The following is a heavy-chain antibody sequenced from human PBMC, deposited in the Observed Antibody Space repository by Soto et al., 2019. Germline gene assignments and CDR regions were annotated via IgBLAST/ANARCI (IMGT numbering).Heavy chain of an antibody. D-gene: IGHD2-2*01. V-gene: IGHV4-34*01. CDR3: ARAGGVVVPAANGAFDI. Sequence: QVQLQQWGAGLLKPSETLSLTCAVYGGSFSGYYWSWIRQPPGKGLEWIGEINHSGSTNYNPSLKSRVTISVDTSKTQFSLKLSSVTAADTAVYYCARAGGVVVPAANGAFDIWGQGTMVTVSS. J-gene: IGHJ3*02. CDR1: GGSFSGYY. CDR2: INHSGST.